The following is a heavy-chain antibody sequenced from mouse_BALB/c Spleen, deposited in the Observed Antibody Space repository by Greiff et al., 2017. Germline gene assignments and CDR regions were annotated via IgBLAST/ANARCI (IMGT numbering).Heavy chain of an antibody. CDR2: IYPGDGST. J-gene: IGHJ2*01. V-gene: IGHV1S56*01. D-gene: IGHD1-2*01. CDR3: AREEDYYGSFDY. Sequence: VQLQQSGPELVKPGASVKISCKASGYTFTSYDINWVKQRPGQGLEWIGWIYPGDGSTKYNEKFKGKATLTADKSSSTAYMQLSSLTSENSAVYFCAREEDYYGSFDYWGQGTTLTVSS. CDR1: GYTFTSYD.